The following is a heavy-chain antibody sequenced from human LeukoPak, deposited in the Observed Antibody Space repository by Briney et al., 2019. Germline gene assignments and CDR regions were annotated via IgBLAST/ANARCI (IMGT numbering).Heavy chain of an antibody. CDR3: ARDRDISGYYLSFDY. D-gene: IGHD3-22*01. CDR1: GYTFTSYG. CDR2: ISAYNGNT. J-gene: IGHJ4*02. Sequence: ASVKVSCKASGYTFTSYGISWVRQAPGQGLEWMGWISAYNGNTNYAQKLQGRVTMTTDTSTSTAYMELRSLRSDDTAVYYCARDRDISGYYLSFDYWGQGTLVTVSS. V-gene: IGHV1-18*01.